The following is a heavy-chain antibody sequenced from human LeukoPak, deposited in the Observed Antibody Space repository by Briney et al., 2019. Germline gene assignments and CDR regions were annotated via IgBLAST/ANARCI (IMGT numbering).Heavy chain of an antibody. CDR1: GFTFSSYA. CDR2: ISSNGGST. V-gene: IGHV3-64*01. CDR3: ARDFDGSLDY. Sequence: GGSLRLSCAASGFTFSSYAMHWVRQAPGKGLEYVSAISSNGGSTYYANSVKGRFTISRDNSKNTLYLQMGSLGAEDMAVYYCARDFDGSLDYWGQGTLVTVSS. J-gene: IGHJ4*02. D-gene: IGHD1-26*01.